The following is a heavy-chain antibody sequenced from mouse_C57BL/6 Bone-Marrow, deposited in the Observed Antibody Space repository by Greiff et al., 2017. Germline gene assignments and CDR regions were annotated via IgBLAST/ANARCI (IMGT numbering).Heavy chain of an antibody. D-gene: IGHD2-12*01. CDR1: GFNIKDDY. J-gene: IGHJ2*01. CDR2: IVPENGDT. CDR3: TTVLYPYYFDY. V-gene: IGHV14-4*01. Sequence: EVQLQQSGAELVRPGASVKLSCTASGFNIKDDYMHWVKQRPEQGLEWIGWIVPENGDTEYASKFQGKATITADTSSNTAYLQLSSLTSEDTAVYYCTTVLYPYYFDYWGQGTTLTVSS.